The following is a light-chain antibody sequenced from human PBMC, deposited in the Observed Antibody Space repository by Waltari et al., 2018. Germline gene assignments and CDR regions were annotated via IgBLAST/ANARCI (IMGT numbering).Light chain of an antibody. CDR2: DDR. CDR3: QVWHTMSDHAV. Sequence: SVHWYQQQPGRAPVLVVYDDRDRPSGIPDRFSGSNSGNTATLSISRVDAGDEAHYYCQVWHTMSDHAVFGEGTKLTVL. V-gene: IGLV3-21*02. CDR1: S. J-gene: IGLJ2*01.